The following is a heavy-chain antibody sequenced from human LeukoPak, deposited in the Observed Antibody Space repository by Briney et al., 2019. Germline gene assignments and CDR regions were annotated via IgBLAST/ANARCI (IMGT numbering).Heavy chain of an antibody. Sequence: SETLSLTCTVSGGSISSSSYYWGWIRQPPGKGLARIGSIYCSGSTYYNPSLKSRVTISVDTSKNQFSLKLSSVTAADTAVYYCARHPAPRNDIVVVVAAVDYWGQGTLVTVSS. J-gene: IGHJ4*02. V-gene: IGHV4-39*01. CDR2: IYCSGST. CDR3: ARHPAPRNDIVVVVAAVDY. CDR1: GGSISSSSYY. D-gene: IGHD2-15*01.